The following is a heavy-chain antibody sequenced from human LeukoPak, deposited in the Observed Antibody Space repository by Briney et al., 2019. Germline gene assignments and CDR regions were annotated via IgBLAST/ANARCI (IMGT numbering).Heavy chain of an antibody. CDR3: ARDILVDTAMVTLFDY. J-gene: IGHJ4*02. Sequence: ASVKVSRKASVYTFTIYGIGWVRPAPGQGLAWMGWISASNSNTNYAQKHQGRVTMTTDTSTTTAYMELRSLRTDDTAVYYCARDILVDTAMVTLFDYWGQRTLVTVSS. V-gene: IGHV1-18*01. CDR2: ISASNSNT. D-gene: IGHD5-18*01. CDR1: VYTFTIYG.